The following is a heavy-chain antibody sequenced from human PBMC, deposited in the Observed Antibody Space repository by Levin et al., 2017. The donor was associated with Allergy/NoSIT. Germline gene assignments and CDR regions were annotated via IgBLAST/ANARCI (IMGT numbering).Heavy chain of an antibody. V-gene: IGHV3-9*01. J-gene: IGHJ5*02. CDR3: AKDIEHWGSCYSS. D-gene: IGHD2-15*01. CDR2: ISWNSGSI. Sequence: SLKISCAASGFTFDDYAMHWVRQAPGKGLEWVSGISWNSGSIGYADSVKGRFTISRDNAKNSLYLQMNSLRAEDTALYYCAKDIEHWGSCYSSWGQGTLVTVSS. CDR1: GFTFDDYA.